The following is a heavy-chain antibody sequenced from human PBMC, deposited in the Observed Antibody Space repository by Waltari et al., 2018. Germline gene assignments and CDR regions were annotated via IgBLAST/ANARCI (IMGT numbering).Heavy chain of an antibody. CDR2: INPNSGGT. CDR3: ARDHCTADNCYEMSYYGMDV. D-gene: IGHD2-8*02. Sequence: QVQLVQSGAEVKKPGASVKVSCKASGYMFTGYYMHWVRQAPGQGLEWMGWINPNSGGTEYAQQFQGRVTMTRDTSISSVYMELTGLRSDDTAVYYWARDHCTADNCYEMSYYGMDVWGQGTTVTVSS. V-gene: IGHV1-2*02. J-gene: IGHJ6*02. CDR1: GYMFTGYY.